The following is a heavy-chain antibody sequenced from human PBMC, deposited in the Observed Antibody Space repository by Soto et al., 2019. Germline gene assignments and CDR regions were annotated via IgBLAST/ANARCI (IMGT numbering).Heavy chain of an antibody. J-gene: IGHJ3*02. CDR2: ILPIFGTA. CDR3: ARGQAYCCSSDSVDT. CDR1: GGTFSTAS. Sequence: QVQLVQSGAEVKKPGSSVKVSCKASGGTFSTASINWVRQAPGQRPEWMGNILPIFGTAAYAQKFQGRVTITADKSTNTTYIELRSLLSEHTAVYYCARGQAYCCSSDSVDTWGQGTVVTVSS. D-gene: IGHD2-15*01. V-gene: IGHV1-69*14.